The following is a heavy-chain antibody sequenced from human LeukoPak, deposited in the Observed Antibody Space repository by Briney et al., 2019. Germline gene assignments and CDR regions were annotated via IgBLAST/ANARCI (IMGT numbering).Heavy chain of an antibody. V-gene: IGHV4-39*01. CDR2: VYETGTT. Sequence: SETLSLTCYVSGGSISTGPHFWGWLRQTPGEALEWIGSVYETGTTYYTPSLQSRVTLSIDASKSQLSLRLTSVTAADTATYFCARSAFFYGSGRGWFDTWGPGTLVSVSS. CDR1: GGSISTGPHF. D-gene: IGHD3-10*01. CDR3: ARSAFFYGSGRGWFDT. J-gene: IGHJ5*02.